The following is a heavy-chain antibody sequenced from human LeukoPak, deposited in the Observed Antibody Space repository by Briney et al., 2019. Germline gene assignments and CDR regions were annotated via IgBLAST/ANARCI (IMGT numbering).Heavy chain of an antibody. V-gene: IGHV1-2*06. Sequence: ASVKVSCKASGYTFTSYDINWVRQATGQGLEWMGRINPNSGGTNYAQKFQGRVTMTRDTSISTAYMELSRLRSDDTAVYYCARGSSRYGDYLIDYWGQGTLVTVSS. D-gene: IGHD4-17*01. CDR3: ARGSSRYGDYLIDY. CDR2: INPNSGGT. CDR1: GYTFTSYD. J-gene: IGHJ4*02.